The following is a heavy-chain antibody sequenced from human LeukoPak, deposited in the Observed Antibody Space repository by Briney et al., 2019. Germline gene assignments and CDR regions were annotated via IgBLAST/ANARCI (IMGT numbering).Heavy chain of an antibody. CDR1: GYTFTSYD. V-gene: IGHV1-8*03. Sequence: ASVKVSCKASGYTFTSYDINWVRQATGQGLEWMGWMNPNSGNTGYAQKFQGRATITRNTSISTAYMELSSLRSEDMAVYYCARVSWYFEGYYYYYMDVWGKGTTVTVSS. CDR2: MNPNSGNT. CDR3: ARVSWYFEGYYYYYMDV. D-gene: IGHD3-9*01. J-gene: IGHJ6*03.